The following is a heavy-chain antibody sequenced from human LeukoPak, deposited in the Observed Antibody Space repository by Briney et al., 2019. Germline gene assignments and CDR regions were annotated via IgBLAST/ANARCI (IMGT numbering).Heavy chain of an antibody. CDR3: AKDLVVGVVVITYFDY. Sequence: GGSLRLSCAASGFTFDDYGMSWVRQAPGKGLEWVSGINWNGGSTGYADSVKGRFTISRDNSKNTLYLQMNSLRAEDTAVYYCAKDLVVGVVVITYFDYWGQGTLVTVSS. CDR2: INWNGGST. V-gene: IGHV3-20*04. J-gene: IGHJ4*02. CDR1: GFTFDDYG. D-gene: IGHD3-22*01.